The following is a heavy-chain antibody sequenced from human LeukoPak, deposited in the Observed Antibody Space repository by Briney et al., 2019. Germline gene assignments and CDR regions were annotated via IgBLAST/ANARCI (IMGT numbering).Heavy chain of an antibody. Sequence: GGSLRLSCAASGFTFSSYAMHWVRQAPGKGLEWVAVISYDGSNKYYADSVKGRFTISRDNSKNTLYLQMNSLRAEDTAVYYCAKDLQFWCSSTSCKSDAFDIWGQGTMVTVSS. CDR1: GFTFSSYA. D-gene: IGHD2-2*01. CDR3: AKDLQFWCSSTSCKSDAFDI. V-gene: IGHV3-30-3*01. CDR2: ISYDGSNK. J-gene: IGHJ3*02.